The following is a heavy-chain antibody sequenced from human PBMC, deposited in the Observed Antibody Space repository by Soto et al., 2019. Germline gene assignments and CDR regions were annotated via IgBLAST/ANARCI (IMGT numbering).Heavy chain of an antibody. V-gene: IGHV4-59*01. D-gene: IGHD2-2*01. CDR3: ARGCSSSTSCYFRNYNWFDP. Sequence: SETLSLTCTVSGGSISSYYWSWIRQPPGKGLEWIGYIYHSGSTNYNPSLKSRVTISVDTSKNQFSLKLSSVTAADTAVYYCARGCSSSTSCYFRNYNWFDPWGQGTLVTVSS. J-gene: IGHJ5*02. CDR1: GGSISSYY. CDR2: IYHSGST.